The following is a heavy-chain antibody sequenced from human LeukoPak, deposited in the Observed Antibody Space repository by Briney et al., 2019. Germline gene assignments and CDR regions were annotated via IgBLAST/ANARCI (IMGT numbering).Heavy chain of an antibody. CDR3: ARAVSHYYDSSGYPITGYYYYMDV. Sequence: GASVKVSCKASGYTFTSYDINWVRQATGQGLEWMGWMNPNSGNTGYAQKFQGRVTITRNTSISTAYMELSSLRSEDTAVYYCARAVSHYYDSSGYPITGYYYYMDVWGKGTTVTVSS. CDR2: MNPNSGNT. CDR1: GYTFTSYD. J-gene: IGHJ6*03. D-gene: IGHD3-22*01. V-gene: IGHV1-8*03.